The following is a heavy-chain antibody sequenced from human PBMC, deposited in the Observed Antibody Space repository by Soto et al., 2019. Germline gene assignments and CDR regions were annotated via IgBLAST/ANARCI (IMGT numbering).Heavy chain of an antibody. D-gene: IGHD6-13*01. J-gene: IGHJ6*02. CDR2: IDWDDDK. Sequence: SGPTLVNPTQTLTLTCTFSGFSLSTSGMCVSWIRQPPGKALEWLALIDWDDDKCYSTSLKTRLTISKDTSKNQVVLTMTNMDPVDTATYYCARIAGVYSSSWYYYYGMDVWGQGTTVTVSS. CDR1: GFSLSTSGMC. V-gene: IGHV2-70*01. CDR3: ARIAGVYSSSWYYYYGMDV.